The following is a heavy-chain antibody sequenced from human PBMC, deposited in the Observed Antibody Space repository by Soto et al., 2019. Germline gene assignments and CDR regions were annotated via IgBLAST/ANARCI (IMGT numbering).Heavy chain of an antibody. CDR3: ERDPPDFHSAFDY. V-gene: IGHV1-18*04. CDR1: GYTFTGYY. D-gene: IGHD4-4*01. Sequence: ASMKVSCKASGYTFTGYYMHWVRQAPGQGLEWMGWISTYNGDTNYAQSLQGRVTMTTDTSTSTAYMELRSLRSDDTAVYYCERDPPDFHSAFDYWGQGTLVTVSS. CDR2: ISTYNGDT. J-gene: IGHJ4*02.